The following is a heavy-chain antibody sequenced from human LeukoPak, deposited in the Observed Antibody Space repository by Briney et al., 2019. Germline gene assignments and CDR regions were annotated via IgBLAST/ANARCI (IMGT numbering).Heavy chain of an antibody. D-gene: IGHD2-2*01. CDR3: ARGNWDIVVVPAARKFDY. J-gene: IGHJ4*02. CDR2: INHSGST. Sequence: SETLSLTCTVSGGSISSYYWSWIRQPPGKGLEWIGEINHSGSTNYNPSLKSRVTISVDTSKNQFSLKLSSVTAADTAVYYCARGNWDIVVVPAARKFDYWGQGTLVTVSS. CDR1: GGSISSYY. V-gene: IGHV4-34*01.